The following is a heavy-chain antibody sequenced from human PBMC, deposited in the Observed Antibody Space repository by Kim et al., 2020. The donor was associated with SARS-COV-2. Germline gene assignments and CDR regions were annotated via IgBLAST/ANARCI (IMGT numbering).Heavy chain of an antibody. V-gene: IGHV1-3*01. Sequence: ASVKVSCKASGYTFTSYAMHWVRQAPGQRLEWMGWINAGNGNTKYSQKFQGRVTITRDTSASTAYMELSSLRSEDTAVYYCARDWVYGSGSYPWGQGTLVTVSS. CDR1: GYTFTSYA. CDR3: ARDWVYGSGSYP. CDR2: INAGNGNT. D-gene: IGHD3-10*01. J-gene: IGHJ5*02.